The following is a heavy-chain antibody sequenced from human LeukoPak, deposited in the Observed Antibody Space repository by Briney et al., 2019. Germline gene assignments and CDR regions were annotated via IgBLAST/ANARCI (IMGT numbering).Heavy chain of an antibody. CDR2: INPNSGGT. D-gene: IGHD3-3*01. J-gene: IGHJ4*02. CDR1: GYTFTGYY. CDR3: ARVPLYDFWSGYHYYFDY. Sequence: ASVKGSCKASGYTFTGYYMHWVRQAPGQGLEWMGWINPNSGGTNYAQKFQGRVTMTRDTSISTAYMELSRLRSDDTAVYYCARVPLYDFWSGYHYYFDYWGQGTLVTVSS. V-gene: IGHV1-2*02.